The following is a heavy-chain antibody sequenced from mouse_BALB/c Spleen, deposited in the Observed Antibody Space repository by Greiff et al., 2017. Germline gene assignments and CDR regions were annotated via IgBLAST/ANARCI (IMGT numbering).Heavy chain of an antibody. D-gene: IGHD3-2*02. J-gene: IGHJ1*01. CDR3: ARSGGWYFDV. CDR2: ISTYYGDA. CDR1: GYTFTDYA. V-gene: IGHV1S137*01. Sequence: VQLVESGAELVRPGVSVKISCKGSGYTFTDYAMHWVKQSHAKSLEWIGVISTYYGDASYNQKFKGKATMTVDKSSSTAYMELARLTSEDSAIYYCARSGGWYFDVWGAGTTVTVSS.